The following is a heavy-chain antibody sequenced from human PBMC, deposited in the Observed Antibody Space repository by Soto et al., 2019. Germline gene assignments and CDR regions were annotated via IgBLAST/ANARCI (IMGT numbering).Heavy chain of an antibody. Sequence: GGSLRLSCAPSGFTVSTNYMSCVRQAPGKGLEWVSVIYSGGSTYYADSVKGRFTISRDNSKNTLYLQMNSLRAEDTAVYYCARGFPGAFDIWGQGTMVTVSS. V-gene: IGHV3-66*01. CDR2: IYSGGST. CDR3: ARGFPGAFDI. CDR1: GFTVSTNY. J-gene: IGHJ3*02.